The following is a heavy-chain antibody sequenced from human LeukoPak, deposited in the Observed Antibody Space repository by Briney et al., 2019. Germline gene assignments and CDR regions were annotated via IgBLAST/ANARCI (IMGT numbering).Heavy chain of an antibody. V-gene: IGHV3-30*04. CDR1: GFTFSSYA. D-gene: IGHD3-10*01. J-gene: IGHJ5*02. CDR3: AREHYYGSGSYLWFDP. CDR2: ISYDGSNK. Sequence: GGSLRLSCAASGFTFSSYAMHWVRQAPGKGLEWAAVISYDGSNKYYADSVKGRFTISRDNSKNTLYLQVNSLRAEDTAVYYCAREHYYGSGSYLWFDPWGQGTLVTVSS.